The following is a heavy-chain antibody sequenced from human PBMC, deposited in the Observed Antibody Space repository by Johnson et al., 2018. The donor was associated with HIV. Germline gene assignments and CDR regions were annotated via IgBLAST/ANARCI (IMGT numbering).Heavy chain of an antibody. V-gene: IGHV3-30*02. J-gene: IGHJ3*02. CDR3: AKGSGYYHDAFDI. CDR2: IRYDGSNN. CDR1: GFIFNSYG. Sequence: VQLVESGGGVVQPGGSLRLSCAASGFIFNSYGMHWVRQAPGTGLEWVAFIRYDGSNNYYIESVKGRFTISRDNSKNTLYLQMNSLRAEDTAVYYCAKGSGYYHDAFDIWGQGTMVTVSS. D-gene: IGHD3-22*01.